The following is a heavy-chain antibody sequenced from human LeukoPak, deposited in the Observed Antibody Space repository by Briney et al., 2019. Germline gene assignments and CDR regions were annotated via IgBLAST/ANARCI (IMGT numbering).Heavy chain of an antibody. CDR3: AKDRDYDFWSGYFDY. CDR2: ISWNSGSI. D-gene: IGHD3-3*01. Sequence: GRSLRLSCAASGFTFDDYAMHWVRQAPGKGLEWVSGISWNSGSIGYADSVKGRFTISRDNAKNSLYLQMNSLRAEDTALYYCAKDRDYDFWSGYFDYWGQGTLVTVSS. CDR1: GFTFDDYA. V-gene: IGHV3-9*01. J-gene: IGHJ4*02.